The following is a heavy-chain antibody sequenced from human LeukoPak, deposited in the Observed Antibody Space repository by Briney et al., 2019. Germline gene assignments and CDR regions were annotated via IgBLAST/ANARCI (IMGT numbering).Heavy chain of an antibody. J-gene: IGHJ4*02. V-gene: IGHV3-21*01. CDR1: GFTVSSNY. D-gene: IGHD2-2*01. Sequence: GGSLRLSCAASGFTVSSNYMSWVRQAPGKGLEWVSSISSSSSYIYYADSVKGRFTISRDNAKNSLYLQMNSLRAEDTAVYYCARARGGLPAASDYWGQGTLVTVSS. CDR2: ISSSSSYI. CDR3: ARARGGLPAASDY.